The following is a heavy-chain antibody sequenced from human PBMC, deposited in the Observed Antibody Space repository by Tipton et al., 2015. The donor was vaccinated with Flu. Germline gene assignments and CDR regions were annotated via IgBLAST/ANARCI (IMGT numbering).Heavy chain of an antibody. V-gene: IGHV3-33*01. CDR1: GFTFSSYG. Sequence: SLRLSCAASGFTFSSYGMHWVRQAPGKGLEWVAVVWFDGSNKYHPDSVKGRFAISRDNSENTLYLQMNSLRVEDTAVYYCARTQRFLATFDYWGQGTLVTVSS. CDR2: VWFDGSNK. J-gene: IGHJ4*02. D-gene: IGHD3-3*01. CDR3: ARTQRFLATFDY.